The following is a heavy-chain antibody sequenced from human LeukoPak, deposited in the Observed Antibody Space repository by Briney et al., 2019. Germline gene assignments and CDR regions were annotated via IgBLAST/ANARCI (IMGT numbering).Heavy chain of an antibody. Sequence: GESLKISCEASGYSFTIYWSGWVREIPGKGLGWMGIIYTIDSDTKSRPSFQGQTTTAVETATRTSYLQWNSLKASTPAIYYCAKQSGHGSEDYCLFDFWGQGTLVTVSS. D-gene: IGHD3-10*01. CDR3: AKQSGHGSEDYCLFDF. CDR2: IYTIDSDT. CDR1: GYSFTIYW. J-gene: IGHJ4*02. V-gene: IGHV5-51*01.